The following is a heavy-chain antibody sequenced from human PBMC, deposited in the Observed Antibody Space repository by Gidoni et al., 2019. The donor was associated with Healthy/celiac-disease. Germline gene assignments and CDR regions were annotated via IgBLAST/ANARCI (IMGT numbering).Heavy chain of an antibody. Sequence: QLQLQESGPGLVKPSETLSLTCTVSGGSISSSSYYWGWTRQPPGRGLEWIGSIYYSGSTYYNPSLKSRVTISVDTSKNQFSLKLSSVTAADTAVYYCARGSYTAMVDYWGQGTLVTVSS. CDR3: ARGSYTAMVDY. J-gene: IGHJ4*02. CDR2: IYYSGST. V-gene: IGHV4-39*01. CDR1: GGSISSSSYY. D-gene: IGHD5-18*01.